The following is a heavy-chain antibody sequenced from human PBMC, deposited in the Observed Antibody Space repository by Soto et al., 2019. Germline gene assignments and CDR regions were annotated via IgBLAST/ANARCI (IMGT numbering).Heavy chain of an antibody. D-gene: IGHD6-6*01. CDR1: GGSIDSGAYS. CDR3: ARSMYSTSAQLYYGMDV. CDR2: VTHTGTA. J-gene: IGHJ6*02. V-gene: IGHV4-30-2*01. Sequence: SETLSLTCAVSGGSIDSGAYSLSWIRQPPGKGLEWIGYVTHTGTAYSIPSLNGRLTLSVDSSQTQFSLKLSSATAADTAVYYCARSMYSTSAQLYYGMDVWGQGTTGTVS.